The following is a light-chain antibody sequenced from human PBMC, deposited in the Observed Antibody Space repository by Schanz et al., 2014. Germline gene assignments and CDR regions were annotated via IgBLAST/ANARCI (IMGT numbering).Light chain of an antibody. CDR1: QSIANY. V-gene: IGKV1-39*01. Sequence: DIQMTQSPSSLSASVGDRVTITCRASQSIANYLNWYQQKPGKAPKVLIYAASSLQSGVPSRFSGSASGTDFTLTISSLQPEDFATYYCQQSYTTPWTFGQGTKVEIK. CDR2: AAS. CDR3: QQSYTTPWT. J-gene: IGKJ1*01.